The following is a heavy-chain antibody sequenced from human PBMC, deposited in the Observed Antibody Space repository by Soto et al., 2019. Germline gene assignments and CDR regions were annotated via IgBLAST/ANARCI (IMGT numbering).Heavy chain of an antibody. CDR3: ARDVTAAAP. CDR2: IHAGNGNT. D-gene: IGHD6-13*01. V-gene: IGHV1-3*01. CDR1: GYTFTSYA. Sequence: QVQLVQSGAEVKKPGASVKVSCKASGYTFTSYAMHWVRQAPGQRLEWMGWIHAGNGNTKYSQKFQGRVTITKDTSASTAYTELSSLRSEDTAVYYCARDVTAAAPWGQGTLVTVSS. J-gene: IGHJ5*02.